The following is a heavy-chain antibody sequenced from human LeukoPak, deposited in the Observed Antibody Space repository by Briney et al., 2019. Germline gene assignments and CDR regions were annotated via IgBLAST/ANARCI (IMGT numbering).Heavy chain of an antibody. D-gene: IGHD3-22*01. CDR1: GFTFSSYA. Sequence: GGFLRLSCAASGFTFSSYAMSWVRQAPGKGLEWVSAISGSGGSTYYADSVKGRFTISRDNSKNTLYLQMNSLRAEDTAVYYCAKEFGAGYDSSGYYLGVFDPWGQGTLVTVSS. CDR3: AKEFGAGYDSSGYYLGVFDP. CDR2: ISGSGGST. V-gene: IGHV3-23*01. J-gene: IGHJ5*02.